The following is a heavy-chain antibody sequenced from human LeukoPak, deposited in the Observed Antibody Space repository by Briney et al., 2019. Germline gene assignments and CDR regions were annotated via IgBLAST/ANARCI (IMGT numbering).Heavy chain of an antibody. CDR2: ISSSSSYV. V-gene: IGHV3-21*01. Sequence: GGSLRLSCAASGFTFSSYSMNWVRQAPGKGLEWVSSISSSSSYVYYADSVKGRFTISRDNAKNSLYLQMNSLRAEDTAVYYCARLWFGESRFSDYWGQGTLVTVSS. CDR3: ARLWFGESRFSDY. J-gene: IGHJ4*02. D-gene: IGHD3-10*01. CDR1: GFTFSSYS.